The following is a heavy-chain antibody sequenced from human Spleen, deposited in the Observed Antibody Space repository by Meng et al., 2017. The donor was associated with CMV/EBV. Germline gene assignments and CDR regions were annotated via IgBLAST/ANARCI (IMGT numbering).Heavy chain of an antibody. V-gene: IGHV1-69*04. Sequence: SVKVSCKASGGTFSSYTISWVRQAPGQGLEWMGRIIPILGIANYAQKFQGRVTITADKSTSTAYMELSSLRSEDTAVYYCARDQSSGYSYYFDYWGQGTLVTVSS. CDR2: IIPILGIA. CDR3: ARDQSSGYSYYFDY. D-gene: IGHD3-22*01. J-gene: IGHJ4*02. CDR1: GGTFSSYT.